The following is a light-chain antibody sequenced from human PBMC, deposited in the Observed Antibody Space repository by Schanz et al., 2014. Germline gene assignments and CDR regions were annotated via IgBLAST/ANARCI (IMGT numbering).Light chain of an antibody. V-gene: IGLV2-8*01. CDR3: SSYAGNSNWV. J-gene: IGLJ3*02. CDR1: SSDIGDYDS. CDR2: EVT. Sequence: QSVLTQPPSASGSPGQSVTISCTGTSSDIGDYDSVSWYQQHPGKAPKLMIYEVTERPSGVPDRFSGSESGNTASLTVSGLQVEDEADYYCSSYAGNSNWVFGGGTKLTVL.